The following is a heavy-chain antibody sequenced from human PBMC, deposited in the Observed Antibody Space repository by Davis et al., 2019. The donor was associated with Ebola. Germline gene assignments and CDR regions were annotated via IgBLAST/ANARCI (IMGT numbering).Heavy chain of an antibody. CDR1: GGSIRSYY. J-gene: IGHJ4*02. D-gene: IGHD5-12*01. Sequence: SETLSLTFTVPGGSIRSYYWSWIRQPPGKGLEWLGFLYNSGSTNYNPSLKSRVTISVDTSKNQFSLKLSSVTAADTAVYYCARANSGYDYALDYWGQGTLVTVSS. V-gene: IGHV4-59*01. CDR2: LYNSGST. CDR3: ARANSGYDYALDY.